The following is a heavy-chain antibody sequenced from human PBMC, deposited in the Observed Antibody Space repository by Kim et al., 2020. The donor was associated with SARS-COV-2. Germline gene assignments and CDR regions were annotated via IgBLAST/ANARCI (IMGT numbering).Heavy chain of an antibody. CDR3: ARRDGGDGYKLRPTALDY. Sequence: GESLKISCKASGYNFANNWIAWVRQMPGKGLEWMGIIYPADSDSKYNPSFQGQVTISADKSINTAYLQWSSLKASDTAIYYCARRDGGDGYKLRPTALDYWGQGTLVTVSS. CDR1: GYNFANNW. V-gene: IGHV5-51*01. CDR2: IYPADSDS. J-gene: IGHJ4*02. D-gene: IGHD3-16*01.